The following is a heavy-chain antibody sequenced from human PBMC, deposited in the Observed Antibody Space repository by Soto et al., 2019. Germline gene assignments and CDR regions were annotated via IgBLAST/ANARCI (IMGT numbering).Heavy chain of an antibody. J-gene: IGHJ6*02. CDR1: GGTFSSYA. D-gene: IGHD2-2*01. CDR2: IIPIFATA. CDR3: ARSVSFRYQLLKRGMDV. Sequence: RASVKVSCKASGGTFSSYAISWVRQAPGQGLEWMGGIIPIFATANYAQKFQGRVMITVDESTSTAYMELSSLRSEDTAVYYCARSVSFRYQLLKRGMDVWGQGTTVTVSS. V-gene: IGHV1-69*13.